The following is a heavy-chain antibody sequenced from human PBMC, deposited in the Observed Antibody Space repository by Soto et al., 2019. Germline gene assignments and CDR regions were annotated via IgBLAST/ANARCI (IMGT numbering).Heavy chain of an antibody. CDR1: GFSVSSNY. CDR3: ARDREEYSSD. J-gene: IGHJ4*02. Sequence: ESGGGLVQPGGSLRLSCAASGFSVSSNYMSWVRQAPGKGLEWVSAIYSGGTTFYADSVKGRFTISRHNSKNTVYLQMSSLRTEDTAVYYCARDREEYSSDWGQGTLVTVSS. CDR2: IYSGGTT. V-gene: IGHV3-53*04. D-gene: IGHD6-19*01.